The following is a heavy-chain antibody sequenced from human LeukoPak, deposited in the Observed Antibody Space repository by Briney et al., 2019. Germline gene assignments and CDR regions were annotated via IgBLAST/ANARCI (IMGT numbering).Heavy chain of an antibody. CDR2: ISSSSSYI. J-gene: IGHJ5*02. D-gene: IGHD3/OR15-3a*01. Sequence: GGSLRLSCAASGFTFSSYSMNWVRQAPGKGLEWVSSISSSSSYIYYADSVKGRFTVSRDNAKNSLYLQMNSLRDEDTAVYYCARLPLSGLWFDPWGQGTLVTVSS. CDR1: GFTFSSYS. CDR3: ARLPLSGLWFDP. V-gene: IGHV3-21*01.